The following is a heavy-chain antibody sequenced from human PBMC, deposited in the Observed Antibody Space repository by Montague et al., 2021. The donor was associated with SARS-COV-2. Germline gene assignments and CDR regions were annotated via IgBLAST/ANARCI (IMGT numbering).Heavy chain of an antibody. CDR1: GGSISSGSYY. CDR2: IYTSGST. Sequence: TLSLTCTVSGGSISSGSYYWSWIRQPAGKGLEWIGRIYTSGSTNYNPSLKSRVTISVDTSKNQFSLKLSSVTAADTAVYYCAREVYQLPNTYYCYYGMDVWGQGTTVTVSS. J-gene: IGHJ6*02. CDR3: AREVYQLPNTYYCYYGMDV. V-gene: IGHV4-61*02. D-gene: IGHD2-2*01.